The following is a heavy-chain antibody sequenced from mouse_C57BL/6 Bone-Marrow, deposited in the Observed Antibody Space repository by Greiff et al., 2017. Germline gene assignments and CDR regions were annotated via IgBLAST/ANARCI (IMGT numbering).Heavy chain of an antibody. J-gene: IGHJ2*01. CDR2: ISSGSSTI. CDR3: ATTPYYGSDD. D-gene: IGHD1-1*01. CDR1: GFTFSDYG. Sequence: EVQGVESGGGLVKPGGSLKLSCAASGFTFSDYGMHWVRQAPEKGLGWVAYISSGSSTIYYADTVKGRVTISRDNAKNTLFLQMTSLRSEDTAMYYCATTPYYGSDDWGQGTTLTVSS. V-gene: IGHV5-17*01.